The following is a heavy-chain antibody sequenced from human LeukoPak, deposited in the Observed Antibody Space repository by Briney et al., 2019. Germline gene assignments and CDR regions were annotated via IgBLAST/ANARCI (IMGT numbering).Heavy chain of an antibody. J-gene: IGHJ4*02. V-gene: IGHV4-39*07. Sequence: SETLSLTCTVSGGSISRSSYYWGWIRQPPGKGLEWIGSIYYSGSTYYNPSLKSRVTMSVDTSKNQFSLKLTSVTAADTAVYYCARGDWYSFDCWGQGTLVTVSS. D-gene: IGHD3/OR15-3a*01. CDR2: IYYSGST. CDR1: GGSISRSSYY. CDR3: ARGDWYSFDC.